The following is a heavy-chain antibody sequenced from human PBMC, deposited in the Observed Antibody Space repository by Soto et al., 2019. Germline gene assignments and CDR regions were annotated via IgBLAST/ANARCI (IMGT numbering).Heavy chain of an antibody. J-gene: IGHJ3*02. CDR3: AKSSRDYGDYDDAFDI. D-gene: IGHD4-17*01. Sequence: HPGGSLRLSCAASGFTFSSYAMSWVRQAPGKGLEWVSAISGSGGSTYYADSVKGRFTISRDNSKNTLYLQMNSLRAEDTAVYYCAKSSRDYGDYDDAFDIWGQGTMVTVSS. CDR2: ISGSGGST. V-gene: IGHV3-23*01. CDR1: GFTFSSYA.